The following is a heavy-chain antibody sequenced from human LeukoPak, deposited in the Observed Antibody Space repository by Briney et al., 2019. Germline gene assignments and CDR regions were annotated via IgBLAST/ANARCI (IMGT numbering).Heavy chain of an antibody. CDR1: GLTFHLYR. CDR2: MNSEGSST. D-gene: IGHD3-10*01. J-gene: IGHJ4*02. V-gene: IGHV3-74*01. CDR3: AKSGGSNYFDH. Sequence: GGSLRLSCAASGLTFHLYRMHWVRHARGKALVGVSRMNSEGSSTSYADSVKGRFNISRDNAMQTLHLQMNSLRAEDTCVYYCAKSGGSNYFDHWGQGILVSVCS.